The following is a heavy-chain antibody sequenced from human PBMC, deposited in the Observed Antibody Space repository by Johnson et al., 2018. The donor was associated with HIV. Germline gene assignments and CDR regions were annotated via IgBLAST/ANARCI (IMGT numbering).Heavy chain of an antibody. CDR2: ISGGGSAI. J-gene: IGHJ3*01. D-gene: IGHD1-26*01. Sequence: QEKLVESGGGVVQPGRSLRLSCAVSGFTFSDYYMSWIRQAPGKGLEWISYISGGGSAIYYADSVRGRFTISRDNAKNSLYLQMNSLRAEDTAVYYCARDRVGATAFDVWGQGTLVTVSS. CDR1: GFTFSDYY. V-gene: IGHV3-11*04. CDR3: ARDRVGATAFDV.